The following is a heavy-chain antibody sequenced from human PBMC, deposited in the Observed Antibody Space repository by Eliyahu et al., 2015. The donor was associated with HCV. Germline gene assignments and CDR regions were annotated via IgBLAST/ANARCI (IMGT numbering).Heavy chain of an antibody. CDR2: IYNAGMT. D-gene: IGHD4-17*01. CDR1: GFIXSSNY. CDR3: CHGDHSGLDV. Sequence: EVQVVESGGGLIQPGGSLRLSCAXSGFIXSSNYMSWVRQAPGKGLEWISLIYNAGMTYYADSVTGRFSISRDKSKYTMFLQMNSLKVEDTAVYYCCHGDHSGLDVWGQGTTVTVSS. V-gene: IGHV3-53*01. J-gene: IGHJ6*02.